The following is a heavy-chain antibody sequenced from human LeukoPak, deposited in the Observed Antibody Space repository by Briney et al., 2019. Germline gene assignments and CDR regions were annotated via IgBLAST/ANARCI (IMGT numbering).Heavy chain of an antibody. V-gene: IGHV3-53*01. Sequence: SGGSTYYADSVKGRFTISRDNSKNTLYLQMNSLRAEDTAVYYCARGTVTTPWEYYYYMDVWGKGTTVTVSS. D-gene: IGHD4-17*01. J-gene: IGHJ6*03. CDR2: SGGST. CDR3: ARGTVTTPWEYYYYMDV.